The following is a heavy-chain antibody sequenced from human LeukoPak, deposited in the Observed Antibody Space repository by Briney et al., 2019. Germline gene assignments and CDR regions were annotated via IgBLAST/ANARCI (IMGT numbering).Heavy chain of an antibody. J-gene: IGHJ4*02. CDR2: ISAYNGNT. Sequence: GASVKVSCKASGYTFTSYGISWVRQAPGQGLEWMGWISAYNGNTNYAQKLQGRVTMTTDTYTSTAYMELRSLRSDGTPVYNCGRGGAEVAGTKNYYFDYWGQGTLVTVSS. CDR3: GRGGAEVAGTKNYYFDY. D-gene: IGHD6-19*01. V-gene: IGHV1-18*01. CDR1: GYTFTSYG.